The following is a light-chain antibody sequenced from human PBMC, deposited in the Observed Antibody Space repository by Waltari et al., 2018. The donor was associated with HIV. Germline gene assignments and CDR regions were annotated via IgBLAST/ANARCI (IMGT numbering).Light chain of an antibody. Sequence: QSALTQPASVSGSPGQSITISCTGTNSDVGGYNFVSWYQQHPGKAPKRMIYEVTNRPSGLSNRFSGSKSGNTASLTISGLQADDEAEYICCSYAGTVTYLVFGGGTKLTVL. CDR3: CSYAGTVTYLV. V-gene: IGLV2-14*01. J-gene: IGLJ2*01. CDR1: NSDVGGYNF. CDR2: EVT.